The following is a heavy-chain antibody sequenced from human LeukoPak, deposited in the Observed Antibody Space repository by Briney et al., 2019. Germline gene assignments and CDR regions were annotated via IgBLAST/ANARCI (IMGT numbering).Heavy chain of an antibody. V-gene: IGHV1-8*01. CDR1: GYTFTIYD. Sequence: GASVKVCCKASGYTFTIYDINWVRQAAGQGLEWMGWMNPDSGNTDFAQKFQGRVTMTRDTSISTAYMELSSLTSEDTAVYYCAVHLPGDYLDPWGQGTLVTVTS. CDR2: MNPDSGNT. CDR3: AVHLPGDYLDP. D-gene: IGHD4-17*01. J-gene: IGHJ5*02.